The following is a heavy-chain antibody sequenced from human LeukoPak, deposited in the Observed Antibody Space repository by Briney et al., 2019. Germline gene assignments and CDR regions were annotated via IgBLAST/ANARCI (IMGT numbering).Heavy chain of an antibody. CDR2: IYYTGSA. D-gene: IGHD3-10*01. CDR1: GVAISSSGGYY. Sequence: SQTLSLTCNVSGVAISSSGGYYWSWIRLNPGKGLEWIGHIYYTGSAYYNPFLKSRIAMSVDTSRNQVSLKLTAVTAADTAVYYCASDQGFGGLAFAYWGQGAPVTVSS. CDR3: ASDQGFGGLAFAY. V-gene: IGHV4-31*03. J-gene: IGHJ4*02.